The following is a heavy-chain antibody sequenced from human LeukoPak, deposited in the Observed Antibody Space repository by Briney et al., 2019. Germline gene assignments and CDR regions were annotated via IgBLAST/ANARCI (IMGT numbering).Heavy chain of an antibody. CDR2: IIPIFGTA. D-gene: IGHD3-3*01. CDR3: ARELRLNDFWSGYYESWFDP. Sequence: SVKVSCKASGGTFSSYAISWVRQAPGQGLEWMGGIIPIFGTANYAQKFQGRVTITTDESTSTAYMELSSLRSEDTAVYYCARELRLNDFWSGYYESWFDPWGQGTLVTVSS. CDR1: GGTFSSYA. J-gene: IGHJ5*02. V-gene: IGHV1-69*05.